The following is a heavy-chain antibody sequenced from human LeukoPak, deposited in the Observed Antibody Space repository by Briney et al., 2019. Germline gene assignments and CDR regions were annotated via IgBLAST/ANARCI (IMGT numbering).Heavy chain of an antibody. V-gene: IGHV4-4*07. CDR2: IYTSGST. CDR3: ARGGYDSSGYYNYFDY. CDR1: GGPISSYY. J-gene: IGHJ4*02. Sequence: SETLSLTCTVSGGPISSYYWSWIRQPAGKGLEWIGRIYTSGSTNYNPSLKSRVTISVDKSKNQFSLKLRSVTAADTAVYYCARGGYDSSGYYNYFDYWGQGTLVTVSS. D-gene: IGHD3-22*01.